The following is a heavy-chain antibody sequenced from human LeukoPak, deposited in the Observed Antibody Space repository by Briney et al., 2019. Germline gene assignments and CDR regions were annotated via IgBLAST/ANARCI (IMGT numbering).Heavy chain of an antibody. Sequence: ASVKVSCKASGYTFTGYYIHWVRQAPGQGLEWMGWINPNSGGTNYAQKFQGRVTMTRDTSISTAYMELSRLRSDDTAVYYCARNYDILTGYYPDYWGQGTLVTVSS. CDR3: ARNYDILTGYYPDY. V-gene: IGHV1-2*02. CDR1: GYTFTGYY. CDR2: INPNSGGT. D-gene: IGHD3-9*01. J-gene: IGHJ4*02.